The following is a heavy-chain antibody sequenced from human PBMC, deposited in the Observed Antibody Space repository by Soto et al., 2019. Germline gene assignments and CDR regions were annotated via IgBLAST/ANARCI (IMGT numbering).Heavy chain of an antibody. CDR2: IWYDGSNK. CDR1: GFTFSSYG. J-gene: IGHJ4*02. V-gene: IGHV3-33*01. CDR3: ARDQGRGYNYGFDY. Sequence: GGSLRLSCAASGFTFSSYGMHWVRQAPGKGLEWVAVIWYDGSNKYYADSVKGRFTISRDNSKNTLYLQMNSLRAEDTAVYYCARDQGRGYNYGFDYWGQGTLVTVSS. D-gene: IGHD5-18*01.